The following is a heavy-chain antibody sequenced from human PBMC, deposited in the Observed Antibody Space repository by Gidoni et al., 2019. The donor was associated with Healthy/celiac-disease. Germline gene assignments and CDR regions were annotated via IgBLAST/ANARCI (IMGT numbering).Heavy chain of an antibody. V-gene: IGHV4-59*01. Sequence: QVQLQESGPGLVKPSETLSLTCTRSGGSISSYYWSWIRQPPGKGLEWIGYIYYSGSTNYNPSLKSRVTISVDTSKNQFSLKLSSVTAADTAVYYCARFKVLYFDYWGQGTLVTVSS. CDR1: GGSISSYY. J-gene: IGHJ4*02. CDR2: IYYSGST. CDR3: ARFKVLYFDY.